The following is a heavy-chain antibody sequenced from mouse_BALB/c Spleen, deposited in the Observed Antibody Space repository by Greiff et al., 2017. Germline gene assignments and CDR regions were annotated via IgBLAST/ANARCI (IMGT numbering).Heavy chain of an antibody. J-gene: IGHJ4*01. CDR3: ARGDYDYDGYYAMDY. CDR2: ISYSGST. D-gene: IGHD2-4*01. Sequence: VQLKESGPGLVQPSQSLSLTCTVTGYSITSDYAWNWIRQFPGNKLEWMGYISYSGSTSSNPSLKSRISITRDTSKNQFFLQLNSVTTEDTATYYCARGDYDYDGYYAMDYWGQGTSVTVSS. CDR1: GYSITSDYA. V-gene: IGHV3-2*02.